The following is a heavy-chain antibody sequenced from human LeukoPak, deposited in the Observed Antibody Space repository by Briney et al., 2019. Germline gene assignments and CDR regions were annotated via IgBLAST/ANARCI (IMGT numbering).Heavy chain of an antibody. D-gene: IGHD4-17*01. CDR2: ISSSSSTI. CDR1: GFTFSSYS. CDR3: ARDQDYGVIDY. Sequence: GGSLRLSCAASGFTFSSYSMTWVRQAPGKGLEWVSYISSSSSTIYYADSVKGRFTISRDNAKNSLYLQMNSLRAEDTAVYYCARDQDYGVIDYWGQGTLVTVSS. J-gene: IGHJ4*02. V-gene: IGHV3-48*01.